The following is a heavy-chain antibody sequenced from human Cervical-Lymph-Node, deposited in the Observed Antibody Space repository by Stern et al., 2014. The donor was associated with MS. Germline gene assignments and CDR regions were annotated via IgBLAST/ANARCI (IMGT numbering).Heavy chain of an antibody. CDR2: MTPNSGNT. CDR1: GYTFTSYD. Sequence: VQLVESGAEVKKPGASVKVSCKASGYTFTSYDINWVRQAPGQGLAWMGWMTPNSGNTGYAQKFQGKVAMTKNTTISTAYMELSSLRSEDTAVYYCARERAYYDLWSGYRGDAFDIWGQGTMVTVSS. CDR3: ARERAYYDLWSGYRGDAFDI. V-gene: IGHV1-8*01. D-gene: IGHD3-3*01. J-gene: IGHJ3*02.